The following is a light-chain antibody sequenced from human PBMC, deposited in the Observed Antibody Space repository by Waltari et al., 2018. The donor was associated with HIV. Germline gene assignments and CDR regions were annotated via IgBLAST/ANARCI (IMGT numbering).Light chain of an antibody. CDR3: QVWDSSSDHYV. Sequence: SYVLTQPPSVSVAPGQTARITCGGNNIGSNSVHWYQQKPGQAPVLVVYHDSDRPSGIPERFSGSNLGNTATLTISRVEAGDEADYYCQVWDSSSDHYVFGTGTKVTVL. CDR1: NIGSNS. V-gene: IGLV3-21*02. CDR2: HDS. J-gene: IGLJ1*01.